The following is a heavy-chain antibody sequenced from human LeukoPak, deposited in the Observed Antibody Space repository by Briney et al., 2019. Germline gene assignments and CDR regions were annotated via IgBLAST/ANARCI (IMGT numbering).Heavy chain of an antibody. D-gene: IGHD4-17*01. CDR3: AKGWSEDYGDSAGFY. CDR2: ISGNGQNT. CDR1: GFTFSSYA. Sequence: GGSLRLSCAASGFTFSSYAMTWVRQAPGKGLEWVSGISGNGQNTYYADSVKGRFTISRDNSKNTLYLQMNSLRAEDTAVYYCAKGWSEDYGDSAGFYWGQGTLVTVSS. V-gene: IGHV3-23*01. J-gene: IGHJ4*02.